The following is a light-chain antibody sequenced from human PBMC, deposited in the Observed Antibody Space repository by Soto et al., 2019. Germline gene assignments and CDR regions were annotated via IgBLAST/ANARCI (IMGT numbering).Light chain of an antibody. CDR1: QSVPNNN. Sequence: PGERASLSCRASQSVPNNNLAWYQRKPGQAPRLLIYGASSRATGIPDRFSGSGSGTDFTLTISRLEPEDFAVFYCQQYGSSPLTFGRGTKVEVK. J-gene: IGKJ4*01. CDR3: QQYGSSPLT. CDR2: GAS. V-gene: IGKV3-20*01.